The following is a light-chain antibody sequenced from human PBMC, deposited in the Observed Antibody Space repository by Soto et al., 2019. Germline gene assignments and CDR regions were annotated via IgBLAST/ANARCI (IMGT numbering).Light chain of an antibody. J-gene: IGKJ2*01. CDR3: HHRDDRSQMYS. Sequence: VVLTQSPGTLSLPPGGRVTLSCRASQSIRNQLIWYQQKPGQTPRLLIYDASNRATGIPARFSGSGFGTDFSLTISSLEPEDVAVYYCHHRDDRSQMYSLGQGTNLQI. V-gene: IGKV3-11*01. CDR1: QSIRNQ. CDR2: DAS.